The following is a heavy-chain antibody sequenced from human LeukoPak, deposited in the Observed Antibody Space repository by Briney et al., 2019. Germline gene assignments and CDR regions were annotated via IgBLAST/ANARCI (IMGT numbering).Heavy chain of an antibody. Sequence: GASVKVSCKASGYTFTSYYIHWVRQAPGQGLEWMGWINPKSGGTNYAQKFQGRVTMTRDTSISTAYMELSRLRSDDTAVYFCARVIGFGELSLGHWGQGTLVTVSS. CDR2: INPKSGGT. D-gene: IGHD3-10*01. CDR1: GYTFTSYY. J-gene: IGHJ4*02. V-gene: IGHV1-2*02. CDR3: ARVIGFGELSLGH.